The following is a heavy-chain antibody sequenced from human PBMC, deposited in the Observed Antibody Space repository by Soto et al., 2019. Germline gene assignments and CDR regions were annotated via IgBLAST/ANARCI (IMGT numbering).Heavy chain of an antibody. CDR1: GGSFSGYY. V-gene: IGHV4-34*01. D-gene: IGHD6-13*01. CDR2: INHSGST. J-gene: IGHJ6*02. CDR3: AIGRSSSWYYYGMDV. Sequence: SETLSLTCAVYGGSFSGYYWSWIRQPPGKGLEWIGEINHSGSTNYNPSLKSRVTISVDTSKNQFSLKLSSVTAADTAVYYCAIGRSSSWYYYGMDVRGQGTTDTGSS.